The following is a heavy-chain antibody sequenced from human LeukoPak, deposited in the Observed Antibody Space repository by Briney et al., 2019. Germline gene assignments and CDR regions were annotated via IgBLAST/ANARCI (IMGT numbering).Heavy chain of an antibody. CDR3: VKAPRAGGAFDI. Sequence: GGSLRLSCAASGFTFSSYAMSWVRQAPGKGLEWVSAISGSGGSTYYADSVKGRFNISRDNSKNTLYLQMNSLRAEDTAVYYCVKAPRAGGAFDIWGQGTMVTVSS. CDR1: GFTFSSYA. D-gene: IGHD3-10*01. V-gene: IGHV3-23*01. J-gene: IGHJ3*02. CDR2: ISGSGGST.